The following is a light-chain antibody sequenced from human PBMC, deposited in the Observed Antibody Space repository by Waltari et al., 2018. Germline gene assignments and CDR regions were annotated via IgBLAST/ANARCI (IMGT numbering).Light chain of an antibody. V-gene: IGKV1-39*01. CDR1: QSISSY. J-gene: IGKJ2*01. CDR3: QQSYSTPRT. CDR2: AAS. Sequence: DIQMSQSPSSLSASLGDRVPTTCRASQSISSYLNWYQQKPGKAPKLLIYAASSLQSGVPSRFSGSGSGTDFTLTISSLQPEDFATYYCQQSYSTPRTFGQGTKLEIK.